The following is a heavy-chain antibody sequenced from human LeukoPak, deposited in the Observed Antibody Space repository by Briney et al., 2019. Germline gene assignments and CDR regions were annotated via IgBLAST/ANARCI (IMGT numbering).Heavy chain of an antibody. J-gene: IGHJ4*02. Sequence: SETLSLTCTVSGGSISSSSYYWGWIRQPPGKGLEWIGSIYYSGSTYYNPSLKSRVTISVDTSKNQFSLKLSSVTAADTAVYYCASLKGFDYWGQGTLVTVSS. CDR2: IYYSGST. V-gene: IGHV4-39*07. CDR3: ASLKGFDY. CDR1: GGSISSSSYY.